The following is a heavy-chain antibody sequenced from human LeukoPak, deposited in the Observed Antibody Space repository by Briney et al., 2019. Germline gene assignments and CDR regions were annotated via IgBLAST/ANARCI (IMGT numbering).Heavy chain of an antibody. CDR1: GFTFSSYA. CDR3: AKDSVITMIVVVITGLDY. V-gene: IGHV3-23*01. J-gene: IGHJ4*02. Sequence: GGSLRLSCAASGFTFSSYAMSWVRQAPGKGLEWVSAISGSGGSTYYADSVKGRFTISRDNSKNTLYLQMNSLRAEDTAVYYCAKDSVITMIVVVITGLDYWGQGTLVTVSS. D-gene: IGHD3-22*01. CDR2: ISGSGGST.